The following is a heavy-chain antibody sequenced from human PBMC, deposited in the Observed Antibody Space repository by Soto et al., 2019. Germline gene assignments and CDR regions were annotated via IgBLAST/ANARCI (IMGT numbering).Heavy chain of an antibody. V-gene: IGHV4-61*05. CDR3: ARRIVATETFDY. CDR1: GGSIRHINNHY. CDR2: ISDIAYT. D-gene: IGHD5-12*01. J-gene: IGHJ4*02. Sequence: SETLSLTCTVSGGSIRHINNHYCSWFRLPPGKGLEWIGYISDIAYTSYNPSLNSRVTITVDTSKNQFSLTVPSVTAAVTAVYYCARRIVATETFDYWGQGTLVTVSS.